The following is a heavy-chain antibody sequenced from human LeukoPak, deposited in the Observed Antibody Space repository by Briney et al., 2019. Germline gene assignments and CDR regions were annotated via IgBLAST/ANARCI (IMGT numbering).Heavy chain of an antibody. Sequence: GGSLRLSCVASGFTFGSSIMHWVRQAPGKGLEWVAVISYDENKKYYADSVKGRFTISRDNSKNTLYLQMNSLRPEDTAVYYCAKDGCSSTSCYTETEYFQHWGQGTLVTVSS. D-gene: IGHD2-2*02. V-gene: IGHV3-30*01. CDR2: ISYDENKK. J-gene: IGHJ1*01. CDR1: GFTFGSSI. CDR3: AKDGCSSTSCYTETEYFQH.